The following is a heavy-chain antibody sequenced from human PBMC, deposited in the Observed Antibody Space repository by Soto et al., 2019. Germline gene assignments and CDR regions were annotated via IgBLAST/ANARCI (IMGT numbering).Heavy chain of an antibody. D-gene: IGHD2-21*01. Sequence: QVQLVQSGAEVKKPGSSVKVSCKASGGTFSSYAISWVRQAPGQGLEWMGGIIPIFGTANYAQKFQGRVTITADESTSTAYMELSSLRSEDTAVYYCARGVGSGDPHDHYYYYGMDVWGQGTTVTVSS. CDR3: ARGVGSGDPHDHYYYYGMDV. J-gene: IGHJ6*02. CDR1: GGTFSSYA. V-gene: IGHV1-69*12. CDR2: IIPIFGTA.